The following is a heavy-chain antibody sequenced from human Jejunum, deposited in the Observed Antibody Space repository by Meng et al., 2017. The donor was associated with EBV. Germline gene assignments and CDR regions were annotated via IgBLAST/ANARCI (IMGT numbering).Heavy chain of an antibody. CDR1: RYTFTNNP. CDR3: ARDPCNGGSCFNWFDP. D-gene: IGHD2-15*01. CDR2: INPSGGTT. V-gene: IGHV1-46*01. J-gene: IGHJ5*02. Sequence: VQSGAEMKNTGASVKVSCKASRYTFTNNPIHWMRQAPGQGLEWMGIINPSGGTTTYTKKFQGRVTMTRDTSTRTIYMELSSLRSEDTAMYYCARDPCNGGSCFNWFDPWGQGTLVTVSS.